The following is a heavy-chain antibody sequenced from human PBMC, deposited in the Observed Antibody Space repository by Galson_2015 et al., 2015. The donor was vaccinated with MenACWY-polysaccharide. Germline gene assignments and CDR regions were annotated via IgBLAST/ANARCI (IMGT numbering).Heavy chain of an antibody. J-gene: IGHJ6*02. CDR1: GFTFSRFA. CDR2: ISGSSGST. CDR3: AKDRTSLYGSEYYYGMDV. V-gene: IGHV3-23*01. Sequence: LRLSCAASGFTFSRFAMNWVRQAPGKGLEWVSSISGSSGSTYDADSVKGRFIIFRDDSKNTLYLQMNRLRAEDTAVYYCAKDRTSLYGSEYYYGMDVWGQGTTVTVSS. D-gene: IGHD3-10*01.